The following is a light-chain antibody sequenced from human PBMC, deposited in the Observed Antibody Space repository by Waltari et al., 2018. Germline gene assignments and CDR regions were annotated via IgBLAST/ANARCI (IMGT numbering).Light chain of an antibody. CDR2: TAT. CDR3: GLYMGSGIWV. Sequence: QTVVTQEPSLSVSPGGTVTLTCALSSGSLSTTSYATWYQPTPGQAPRSLVDTATARFSGVPDHCSGSHLGNTAARAITGAQADDESDYYCGLYMGSGIWVFGGGTRLTVL. J-gene: IGLJ3*02. CDR1: SGSLSTTSY. V-gene: IGLV8-61*01.